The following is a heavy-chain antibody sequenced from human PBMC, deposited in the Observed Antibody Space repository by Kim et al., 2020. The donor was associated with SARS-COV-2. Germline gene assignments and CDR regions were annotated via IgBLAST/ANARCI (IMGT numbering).Heavy chain of an antibody. V-gene: IGHV1-69*01. J-gene: IGHJ1*01. D-gene: IGHD1-26*01. Sequence: ANYAQKFQGRVTITADESTSTAYMELSSLRSEDTAVYYCARGGGSYYVQHWGQGTLVTVSS. CDR2: A. CDR3: ARGGGSYYVQH.